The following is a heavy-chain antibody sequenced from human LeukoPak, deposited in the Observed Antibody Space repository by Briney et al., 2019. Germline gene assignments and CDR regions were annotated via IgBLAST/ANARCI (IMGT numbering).Heavy chain of an antibody. CDR3: ARDGADVYGRAFDY. V-gene: IGHV4-4*07. J-gene: IGHJ4*02. D-gene: IGHD3-10*01. CDR1: GGSISSYF. CDR2: IHASGTT. Sequence: PSETLSLTCNVSGGSISSYFWTWIRQPAGKGLEWIGRIHASGTTNYNSSLKSRVSMSVDTSKNQFSLKLTSVTAAGTAVYFCARDGADVYGRAFDYWGQGTLVSVSS.